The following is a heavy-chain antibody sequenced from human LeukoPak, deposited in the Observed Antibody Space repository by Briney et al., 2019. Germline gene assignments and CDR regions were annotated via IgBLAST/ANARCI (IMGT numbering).Heavy chain of an antibody. CDR2: IYHSGST. D-gene: IGHD3-22*01. V-gene: IGHV4-38-2*02. CDR3: ARVIGDSSGYYPDY. J-gene: IGHJ4*02. CDR1: GYSISSGYY. Sequence: SETLSLTCTVSGYSISSGYYWGWIRQPPGKGLEWIGSIYHSGSTYYNPSLKSRVTISVDTSKNQFSLKLSSVTAADTAVYYCARVIGDSSGYYPDYWGQGTLVTVSS.